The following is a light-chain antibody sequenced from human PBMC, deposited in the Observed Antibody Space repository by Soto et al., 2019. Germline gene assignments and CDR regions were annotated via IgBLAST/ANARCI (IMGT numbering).Light chain of an antibody. J-gene: IGKJ4*01. CDR2: GAS. CDR3: QQLDTYPLT. CDR1: QGINRR. V-gene: IGKV1-9*01. Sequence: DVQMTQSPSTLSASVGDRVTVTCRASQGINRRLAWYQQKPGKAPQLLIYGASTLQSGVPSRFSGSGSGTEFTLTISSLQPEDFATYYCQQLDTYPLTFGGGTKVEIK.